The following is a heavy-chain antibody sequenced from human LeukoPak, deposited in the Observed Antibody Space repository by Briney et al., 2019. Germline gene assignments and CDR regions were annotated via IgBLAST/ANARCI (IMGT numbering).Heavy chain of an antibody. CDR2: FFSSGYT. J-gene: IGHJ4*02. D-gene: IGHD1-26*01. CDR1: GFNVSVNY. Sequence: GGSLRLSCAASGFNVSVNYMSWVRQAPGKGLEWVSVFFSSGYTKYADSVKGSFTISRDNSENTLNLQMNSLRAEDTAVYYCAAKGNGYSGSYVFAHWGQGILVTVSS. V-gene: IGHV3-66*01. CDR3: AAKGNGYSGSYVFAH.